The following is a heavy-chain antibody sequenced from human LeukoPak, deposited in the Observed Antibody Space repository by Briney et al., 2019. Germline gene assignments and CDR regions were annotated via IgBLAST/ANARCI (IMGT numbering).Heavy chain of an antibody. CDR3: ARGGPLYCSGGSCYSRPYYYYGMDV. CDR2: INPSGGST. D-gene: IGHD2-15*01. V-gene: IGHV1-46*01. Sequence: ASVKVSCKASGYTFTSYYMHWVRQAPGQGLEWMGIINPSGGSTSYAQKFQGRVTITRDTSASTAYMELSSLRSEDTAVYYCARGGPLYCSGGSCYSRPYYYYGMDVWGQGTTVTVSS. J-gene: IGHJ6*02. CDR1: GYTFTSYY.